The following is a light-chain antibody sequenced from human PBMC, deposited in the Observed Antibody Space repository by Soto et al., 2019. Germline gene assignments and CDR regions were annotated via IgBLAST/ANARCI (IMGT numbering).Light chain of an antibody. CDR2: DVS. J-gene: IGLJ1*01. CDR3: SSYTTSSTYV. V-gene: IGLV2-14*01. Sequence: QSALTQPASVSGSPGQSITISCTGTSSDVGGYNYVSWHQQHPDKVPKLMIYDVSYRPSGVSNRFSGSKSGNTASLTISGLQAEDEADYYCSSYTTSSTYVFGTGTKLTVL. CDR1: SSDVGGYNY.